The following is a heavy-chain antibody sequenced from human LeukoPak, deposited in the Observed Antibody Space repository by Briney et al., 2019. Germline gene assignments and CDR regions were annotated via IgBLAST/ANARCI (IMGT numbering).Heavy chain of an antibody. CDR3: ARHPIAVAHFDY. CDR1: GGSISSSSYY. D-gene: IGHD6-19*01. Sequence: SETLSLTCTVSGGSISSSSYYWGWTRQPPGKGLEWIGSIYYSGSTYYNPSLKSRVTISVDTSKNQFSLKLSFVTAADTAVYYCARHPIAVAHFDYWGQGTLVTVSS. CDR2: IYYSGST. V-gene: IGHV4-39*01. J-gene: IGHJ4*02.